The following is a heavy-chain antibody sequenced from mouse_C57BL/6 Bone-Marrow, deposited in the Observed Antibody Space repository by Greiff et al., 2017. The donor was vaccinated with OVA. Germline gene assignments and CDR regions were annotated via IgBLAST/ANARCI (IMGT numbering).Heavy chain of an antibody. D-gene: IGHD4-1*01. CDR2: IWTGGGT. CDR3: ARQPTALTGNYFDY. J-gene: IGHJ2*01. V-gene: IGHV2-9-1*01. CDR1: GFSLTSYA. Sequence: QVQLQQSGPGLVAPSQSLSITCTVSGFSLTSYAISWVRQPPGKGLEWLGVIWTGGGTNYNSALKSRLSISKDNSKSQVFLKMNSLQTDDTARYYCARQPTALTGNYFDYWGQGTTLTVSS.